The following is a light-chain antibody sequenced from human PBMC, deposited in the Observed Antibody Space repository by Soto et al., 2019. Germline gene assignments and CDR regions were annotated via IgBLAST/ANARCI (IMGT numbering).Light chain of an antibody. CDR2: WAS. J-gene: IGKJ1*01. CDR1: QSVLYSSNNKNY. CDR3: QQYYSTRT. V-gene: IGKV4-1*01. Sequence: DIVMTQSPDSLAVSLGERATINCKSSQSVLYSSNNKNYLAWYQQKPGQPPKLLIYWASTRESGVPDRFSGSASGTDFTLTISILQAEDVAVYYCQQYYSTRTFGQGTKVEIK.